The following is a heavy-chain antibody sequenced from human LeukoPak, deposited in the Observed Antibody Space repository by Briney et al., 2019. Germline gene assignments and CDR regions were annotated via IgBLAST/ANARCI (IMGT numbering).Heavy chain of an antibody. CDR1: GGSISSHY. V-gene: IGHV4-59*11. Sequence: SETLSLTCTVSGGSISSHYWSWIRQPPGKGLEWIGYIYYSGNTNYNPSLKSRLTISVDTSKNQFSLKLSSVTAADTAVYYCARESRRDGYKFDYWGQGTLVTVSS. J-gene: IGHJ4*02. D-gene: IGHD5-24*01. CDR2: IYYSGNT. CDR3: ARESRRDGYKFDY.